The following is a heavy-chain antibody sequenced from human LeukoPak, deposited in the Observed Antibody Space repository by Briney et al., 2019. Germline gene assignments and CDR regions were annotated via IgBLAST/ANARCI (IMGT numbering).Heavy chain of an antibody. Sequence: SDTLSLTCAVSGYSISSSNWWGWIRQPPGKGLEWIGYIYYSGSIYYNPSLKSRVTMSVDTSKNQFSLKLSSVTAADTAVYYCARQGYGAAAGTPYFDYWGQGTLVTVSS. V-gene: IGHV4-28*05. D-gene: IGHD6-13*01. CDR3: ARQGYGAAAGTPYFDY. CDR1: GYSISSSNW. J-gene: IGHJ4*02. CDR2: IYYSGSI.